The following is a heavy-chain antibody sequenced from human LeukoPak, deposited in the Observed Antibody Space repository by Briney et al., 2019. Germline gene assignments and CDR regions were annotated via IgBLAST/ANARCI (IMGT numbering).Heavy chain of an antibody. CDR2: ISSGSRYI. V-gene: IGHV3-21*01. Sequence: GGSLRLSCAASGFIFSNYNMNWVRQAPGKGLEWVSSISSGSRYIYYADSLRGRFTISRDNAKNSLYLKMDSLRAEDTAVYYCARDGLYCSSTSCYRNYYYGMDVWGQGTTVTVSS. D-gene: IGHD2-2*01. CDR1: GFIFSNYN. J-gene: IGHJ6*02. CDR3: ARDGLYCSSTSCYRNYYYGMDV.